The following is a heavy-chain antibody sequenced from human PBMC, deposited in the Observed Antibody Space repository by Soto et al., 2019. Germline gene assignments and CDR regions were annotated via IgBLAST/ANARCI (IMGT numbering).Heavy chain of an antibody. CDR1: GYTFTSYA. Sequence: QVQLMQSGTEVKKRGASVKVSCKASGYTFTSYAMHWVRQAPGQRREWMGWINAGNGKTKYSQKFQGRVTITRDTSASTAYMELSSLSSEDTVVYYCARLYYGSGSYYFDYWGQGTLVTIST. CDR2: INAGNGKT. D-gene: IGHD3-10*01. CDR3: ARLYYGSGSYYFDY. J-gene: IGHJ4*02. V-gene: IGHV1-3*01.